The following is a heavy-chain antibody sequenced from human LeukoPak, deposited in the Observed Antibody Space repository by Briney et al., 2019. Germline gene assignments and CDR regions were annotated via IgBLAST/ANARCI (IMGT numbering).Heavy chain of an antibody. Sequence: PSGTLSLTCAVYGGSFSGYYWSWIRQPPGKGLEWIGEINHSGSTNYNPSLKSRVTISVDTSKNQFSLKLSSVTAADTAVYYCARTLPYGSGSYFGLRKRDNWFDPWGQGTLVTVSS. CDR1: GGSFSGYY. J-gene: IGHJ5*02. V-gene: IGHV4-34*01. CDR3: ARTLPYGSGSYFGLRKRDNWFDP. D-gene: IGHD3-10*01. CDR2: INHSGST.